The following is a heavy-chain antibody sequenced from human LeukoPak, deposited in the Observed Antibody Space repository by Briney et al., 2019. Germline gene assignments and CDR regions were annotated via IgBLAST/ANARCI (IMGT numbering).Heavy chain of an antibody. J-gene: IGHJ4*02. CDR2: IWYDGSNK. Sequence: GGSLRLSCAASGFTFSSYGMHWVRQAPGKGLEWVAVIWYDGSNKYYADSVKGRFTISRDNSKNTLYLQMNSLRAEDTALYYCAKDLRRLVYAIVFDYWGQGTLVTVSS. CDR3: AKDLRRLVYAIVFDY. V-gene: IGHV3-30*02. CDR1: GFTFSSYG. D-gene: IGHD2-8*01.